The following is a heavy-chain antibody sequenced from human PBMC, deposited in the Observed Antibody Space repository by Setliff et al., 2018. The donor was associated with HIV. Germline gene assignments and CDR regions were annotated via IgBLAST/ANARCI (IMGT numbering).Heavy chain of an antibody. V-gene: IGHV1-2*02. J-gene: IGHJ4*02. CDR3: ARVTHTGRGLAY. CDR1: GYPFTGYY. CDR2: INPNSGGT. D-gene: IGHD2-15*01. Sequence: EASVKVSCKASGYPFTGYYLHWVRQAPGQGLEWMGWINPNSGGTNYAQKFQGRVTMTRDTSITTAYMDLSRLASDDTAVYYCARVTHTGRGLAYWGQGTLVTVSS.